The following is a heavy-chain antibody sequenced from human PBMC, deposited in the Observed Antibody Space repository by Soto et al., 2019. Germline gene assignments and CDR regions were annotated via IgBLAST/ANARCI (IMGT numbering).Heavy chain of an antibody. J-gene: IGHJ5*02. CDR2: IYYIGST. CDR3: ARHKREHYDFWSGYYSPNWFDP. CDR1: GGSISSSSYS. V-gene: IGHV4-39*01. Sequence: SDTLALTCTVSGGSISSSSYSRGWLRQPPGKGVEWIGRIYYIGSTYYNPSLKSRVTISVDTSKNQFSLKLSSVTAADTAVYYCARHKREHYDFWSGYYSPNWFDPWGQGTLATVSS. D-gene: IGHD3-3*01.